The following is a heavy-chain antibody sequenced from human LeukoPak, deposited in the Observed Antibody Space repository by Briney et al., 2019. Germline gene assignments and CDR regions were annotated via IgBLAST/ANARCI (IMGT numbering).Heavy chain of an antibody. Sequence: SETLSLTCTVSGGSISNYYWSWIRQPPGKGLEWIGYIYYSGTTNYNPSLKSRVTMSVDTSKSQFSLKLSSVTAADTAVYYCARGLDSSGWTYDYWGQGTLVTVSS. CDR3: ARGLDSSGWTYDY. CDR1: GGSISNYY. D-gene: IGHD6-19*01. V-gene: IGHV4-59*01. CDR2: IYYSGTT. J-gene: IGHJ4*02.